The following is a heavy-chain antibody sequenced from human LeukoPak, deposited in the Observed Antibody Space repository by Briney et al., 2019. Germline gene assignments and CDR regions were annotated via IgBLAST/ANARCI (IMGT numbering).Heavy chain of an antibody. CDR1: GFTFSNAW. J-gene: IGHJ4*02. Sequence: PGGSLRLSCAVSGFTFSNAWMSWVRQAPGKGLEWVGRIKSKTDGGTTDYAAPVKGRFTVSRDDSENTLYLQMSSLKTEDTAVYYCTTVDHNWNGVWGGCWGQGTLVTVSS. V-gene: IGHV3-15*01. CDR2: IKSKTDGGTT. CDR3: TTVDHNWNGVWGGC. D-gene: IGHD1-20*01.